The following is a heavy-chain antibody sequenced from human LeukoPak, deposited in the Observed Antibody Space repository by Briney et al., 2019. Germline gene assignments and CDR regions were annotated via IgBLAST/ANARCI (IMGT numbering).Heavy chain of an antibody. Sequence: SETLSLTCTVSGGSINSTTSFWAWIRQPPGKGLEWIGSIYYSGSTYYNPSLKSRVTISVDTSKNQFSLKLSSVTAADTAVYYCARESDFWSGYYSNWFDPWGQGTLVTVSS. J-gene: IGHJ5*02. CDR2: IYYSGST. CDR3: ARESDFWSGYYSNWFDP. CDR1: GGSINSTTSF. D-gene: IGHD3-3*01. V-gene: IGHV4-39*07.